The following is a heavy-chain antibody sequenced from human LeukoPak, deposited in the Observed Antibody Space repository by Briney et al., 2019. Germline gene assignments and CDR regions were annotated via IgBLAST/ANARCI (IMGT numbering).Heavy chain of an antibody. Sequence: GGSLRLSCTASGFTVSSNYMTWVRQAPGKGLEWVPLLYSAGSTYYADSVTGRFTISRDNSQNTLYLQMNSQRPDDTAVYYCARGFRSTPHDAFDIWGQGTMVTVSS. CDR1: GFTVSSNY. J-gene: IGHJ3*02. V-gene: IGHV3-66*02. CDR3: ARGFRSTPHDAFDI. CDR2: LYSAGST. D-gene: IGHD1-26*01.